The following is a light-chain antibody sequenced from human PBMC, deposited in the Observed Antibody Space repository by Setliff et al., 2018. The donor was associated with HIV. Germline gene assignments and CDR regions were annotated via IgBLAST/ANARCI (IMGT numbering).Light chain of an antibody. CDR3: CSNTGSNTLV. J-gene: IGLJ1*01. V-gene: IGLV2-23*01. CDR1: SNDVGRYDL. CDR2: QAT. Sequence: QSVLTQPASVSGSPGQSITISCTGTSNDVGRYDLVSWYRQHPARAPKLIIYQATRRPSGVSNRFSGSKSGNVASLTVSGLQAEDEADYYCCSNTGSNTLVFGTGTKVTVL.